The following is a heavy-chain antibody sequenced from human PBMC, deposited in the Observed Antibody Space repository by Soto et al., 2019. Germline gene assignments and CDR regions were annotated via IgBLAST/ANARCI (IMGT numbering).Heavy chain of an antibody. Sequence: PGGSLRLSCAASGFTFSSYGMHWVRQAPGKGLEWVAVIWYDGSNKYYADSVKGRFTISRDNSKNTLYLQMNSLRAEDTAVYYCARDRATIFGVVIIAPYYYYYGMDVWGQGTTVTVSS. CDR1: GFTFSSYG. V-gene: IGHV3-33*01. J-gene: IGHJ6*02. D-gene: IGHD3-3*01. CDR2: IWYDGSNK. CDR3: ARDRATIFGVVIIAPYYYYYGMDV.